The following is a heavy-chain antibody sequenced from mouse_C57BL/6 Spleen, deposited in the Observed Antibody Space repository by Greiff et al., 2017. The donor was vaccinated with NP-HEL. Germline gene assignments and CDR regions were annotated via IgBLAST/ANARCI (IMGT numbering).Heavy chain of an antibody. CDR1: GYTFTDYY. CDR2: INPNNGGT. V-gene: IGHV1-26*01. D-gene: IGHD1-1*01. Sequence: VQLQQSGPELVKPGASVKISCKASGYTFTDYYMNWVKQSHGKSLEWIGDINPNNGGTSYNQKFKGKATLTVDKSSSTAYMELRSLTSEDSAVYYCAEGYYYGSSPFAYWGQGTLVTVSA. CDR3: AEGYYYGSSPFAY. J-gene: IGHJ3*01.